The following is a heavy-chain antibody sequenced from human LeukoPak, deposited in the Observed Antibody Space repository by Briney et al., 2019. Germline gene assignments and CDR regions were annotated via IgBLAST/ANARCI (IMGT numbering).Heavy chain of an antibody. D-gene: IGHD3-10*01. J-gene: IGHJ4*02. CDR1: GGSFSGYY. V-gene: IGHV4-34*01. CDR3: ARGVDYYGV. CDR2: INHSGRT. Sequence: PSETLSLTCAVYGGSFSGYYWNWIRQPPGKGLEWIGEINHSGRTNYNPSLKSRVTISVGTSKKQFSLKLSSVTAADTAVYYCARGVDYYGVWGQGTLVTVSS.